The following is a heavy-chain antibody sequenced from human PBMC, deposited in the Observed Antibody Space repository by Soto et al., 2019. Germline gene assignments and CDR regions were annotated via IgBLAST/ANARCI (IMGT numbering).Heavy chain of an antibody. J-gene: IGHJ6*02. D-gene: IGHD3-10*01. CDR1: GFTFSSYW. CDR3: ARDITMVRGVIVSRAYYYYGMDV. V-gene: IGHV3-7*01. CDR2: IKQDGSEK. Sequence: XGSRRLSCAASGFTFSSYWMSWVRQAPGKGLDWVANIKQDGSEKYYVDSVKGRFTISRDNAKNSLYLQMNSLRAEDTAVYYCARDITMVRGVIVSRAYYYYGMDVWGQGTTVTVSS.